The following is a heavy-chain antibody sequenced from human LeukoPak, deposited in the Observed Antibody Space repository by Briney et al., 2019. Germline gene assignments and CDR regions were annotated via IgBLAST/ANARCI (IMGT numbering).Heavy chain of an antibody. V-gene: IGHV3-49*03. CDR2: IRSKAYGGTT. D-gene: IGHD3-22*01. CDR1: GFTFGDYA. Sequence: GGSLRLSCTASGFTFGDYAMSWFRQAPGKGLEWVGFIRSKAYGGTTEYAASVKGRFTISRDDSKSIAYLQMNSLKTEDTAVHYCTRDRAGYYGSSGPNWYFDLWGRGTLVTVSS. CDR3: TRDRAGYYGSSGPNWYFDL. J-gene: IGHJ2*01.